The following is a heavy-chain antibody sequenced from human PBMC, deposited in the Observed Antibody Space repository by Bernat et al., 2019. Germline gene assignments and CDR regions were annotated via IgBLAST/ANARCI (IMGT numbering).Heavy chain of an antibody. CDR1: GFTFDDYT. Sequence: EVQLVESGGVVVQPGGSLRFSCAASGFTFDDYTMHWVRQAPGKGLEWVSLISWDGGSTYYADSVKGRFTISRDNSKNSLYLQMNSLRTEDTALYYCAKDTYTDYYYGMDVWGQGTTVTVSS. J-gene: IGHJ6*02. V-gene: IGHV3-43*01. CDR2: ISWDGGST. D-gene: IGHD2-2*02. CDR3: AKDTYTDYYYGMDV.